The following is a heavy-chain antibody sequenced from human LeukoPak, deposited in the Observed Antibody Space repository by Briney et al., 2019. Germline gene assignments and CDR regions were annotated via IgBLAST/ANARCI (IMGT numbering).Heavy chain of an antibody. CDR1: GGSISSVNW. D-gene: IGHD4-17*01. Sequence: SGTLSLTCAVSGGSISSVNWWDWVRQPPGKGLEWIGEINHSGSTNYNPSLKSRVTISVDTSKNQFSLKLSSVTAADTAVYYCARARVTTSPEYYYYYGMDVWGQGTTVTVSS. CDR3: ARARVTTSPEYYYYYGMDV. CDR2: INHSGST. V-gene: IGHV4-4*02. J-gene: IGHJ6*02.